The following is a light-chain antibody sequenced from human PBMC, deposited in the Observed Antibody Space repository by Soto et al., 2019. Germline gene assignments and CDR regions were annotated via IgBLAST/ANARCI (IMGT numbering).Light chain of an antibody. Sequence: EIEMTQSPATLSVSPGERATLSCRASQSINSALAWYQQKPGQSPRLPIHGASTRATGIPTRFSGSGSGTEFTLTISSLQSEDLAVYYCQHYNKWPPWLTFGGGTKLEIK. CDR1: QSINSA. J-gene: IGKJ4*01. CDR2: GAS. CDR3: QHYNKWPPWLT. V-gene: IGKV3-15*01.